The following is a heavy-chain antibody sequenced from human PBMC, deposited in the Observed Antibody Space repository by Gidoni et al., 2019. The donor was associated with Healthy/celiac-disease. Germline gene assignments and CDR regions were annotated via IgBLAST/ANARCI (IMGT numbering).Heavy chain of an antibody. D-gene: IGHD3-10*01. V-gene: IGHV1-8*01. CDR3: ARGPVWFREFFYYYYGMDV. J-gene: IGHJ6*02. CDR1: GYTFTSYD. Sequence: QVQLVQSGAEVTKPGASVKVSCKASGYTFTSYDINWVRQATGQGLEWMGWMNPNSGNTGYAKKFQGRVTMTRNTSISTAYMELRSLRSEDTDVYYCARGPVWFREFFYYYYGMDVWGQGTTVTVSS. CDR2: MNPNSGNT.